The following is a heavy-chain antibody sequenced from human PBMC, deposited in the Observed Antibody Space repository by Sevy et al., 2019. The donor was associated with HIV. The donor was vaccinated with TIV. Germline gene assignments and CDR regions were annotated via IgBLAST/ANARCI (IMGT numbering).Heavy chain of an antibody. CDR3: TTDPSPRSMVRGVIIAGDAFDI. Sequence: GGCLRLSCAASGFTFSNAWMSWVRQAPGKGLEWVGRIKSKTDGGTTDYAAPVKGRFTISRDDSKNTLYLQMNSLKTEDTAVYYCTTDPSPRSMVRGVIIAGDAFDIWGQGTMVTVSS. CDR2: IKSKTDGGTT. V-gene: IGHV3-15*01. CDR1: GFTFSNAW. J-gene: IGHJ3*02. D-gene: IGHD3-10*01.